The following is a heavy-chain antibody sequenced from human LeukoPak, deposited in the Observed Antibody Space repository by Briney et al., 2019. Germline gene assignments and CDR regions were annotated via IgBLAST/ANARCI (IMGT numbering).Heavy chain of an antibody. V-gene: IGHV1-69*13. CDR1: GGTFSSYA. D-gene: IGHD3-22*01. Sequence: SVKVSCKASGGTFSSYAISWVRQAPGQGLEWMGGIIPIFGTANYAQKFQGRVTITADGSTSTAYMELRSLRSDDTAVYYCARADYDSSGPGDYWGQGTLVTVSS. CDR3: ARADYDSSGPGDY. CDR2: IIPIFGTA. J-gene: IGHJ4*02.